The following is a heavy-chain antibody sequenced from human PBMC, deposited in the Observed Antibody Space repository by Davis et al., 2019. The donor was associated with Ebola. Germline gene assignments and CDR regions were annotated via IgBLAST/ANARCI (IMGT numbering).Heavy chain of an antibody. J-gene: IGHJ4*02. V-gene: IGHV3-21*04. CDR2: ITSGGGYI. CDR1: GFTFSSYT. CDR3: TRDTRSSGWYGDFDS. Sequence: GESLKISCAASGFTFSSYTMNWVRRAPGKGLEWVSSITSGGGYIHYADSVKGRFTISRDHAKSSLYLQMNSLRDEDTAVYYCTRDTRSSGWYGDFDSWGQGTLVTVSS. D-gene: IGHD6-19*01.